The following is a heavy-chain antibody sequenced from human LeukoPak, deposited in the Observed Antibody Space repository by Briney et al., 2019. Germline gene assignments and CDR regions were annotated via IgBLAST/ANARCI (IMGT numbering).Heavy chain of an antibody. CDR3: ARHHYYGSGSS. Sequence: PSETLSLTCTVSGGSISSYYWNWIRQSPGKGLEWIGEINHSGSTNYNPSLKSRVTISVDTSKNQFSLKLSSVTAADTAVYYCARHHYYGSGSSWGQGTLVTVSS. J-gene: IGHJ5*02. CDR1: GGSISSYY. CDR2: INHSGST. D-gene: IGHD3-10*01. V-gene: IGHV4-34*01.